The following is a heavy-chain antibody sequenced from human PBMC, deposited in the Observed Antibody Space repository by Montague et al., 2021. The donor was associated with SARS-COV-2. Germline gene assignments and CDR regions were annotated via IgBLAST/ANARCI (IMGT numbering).Heavy chain of an antibody. CDR1: GFSLNTRLG. CDR3: ARGRQHFNMIVVVMTGGEYYFDY. CDR2: INHRGTS. V-gene: IGHV4/OR15-8*01. Sequence: LVKPTQTLTLTCTVSGFSLNTRLGVTWVRQPPGKALEWIGEINHRGTSNYHPSLKSRVSISVDTSKNQFSLYLGSVTAADTAVYYCARGRQHFNMIVVVMTGGEYYFDYWGQGALVTVSS. J-gene: IGHJ4*02. D-gene: IGHD3-22*01.